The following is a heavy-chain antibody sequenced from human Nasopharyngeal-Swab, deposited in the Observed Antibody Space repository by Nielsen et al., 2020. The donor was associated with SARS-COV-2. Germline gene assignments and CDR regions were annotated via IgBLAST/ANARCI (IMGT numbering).Heavy chain of an antibody. Sequence: GESLKISCAASGFTFSSYGMSWVRQAPGKGLEWVSAISGSGGSTYYADSVKGRFTISRDNSKNTLYLQMNSLRAEDTAVYYCAKAPRGITMSYFQHWGQGTLVTVSS. J-gene: IGHJ1*01. D-gene: IGHD3-10*02. CDR3: AKAPRGITMSYFQH. V-gene: IGHV3-23*01. CDR1: GFTFSSYG. CDR2: ISGSGGST.